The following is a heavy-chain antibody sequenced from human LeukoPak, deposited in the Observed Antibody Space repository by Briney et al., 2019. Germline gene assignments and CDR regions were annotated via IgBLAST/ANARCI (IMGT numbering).Heavy chain of an antibody. CDR3: ARASGYDQNTDYFDY. Sequence: PGGSLRLSCAASGFTFSSYWMSWVRQAPGKGLEWVANIKQDGSEKYYVDSVKGRFTISRDNAKNSLYLQMNSLRAEDTAVYYCARASGYDQNTDYFDYWGQGTLVTVSS. J-gene: IGHJ4*02. CDR1: GFTFSSYW. D-gene: IGHD5-12*01. V-gene: IGHV3-7*01. CDR2: IKQDGSEK.